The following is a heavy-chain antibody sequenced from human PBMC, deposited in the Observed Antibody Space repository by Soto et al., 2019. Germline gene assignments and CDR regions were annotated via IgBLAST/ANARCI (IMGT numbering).Heavy chain of an antibody. V-gene: IGHV3-74*01. CDR2: INSDGSNI. D-gene: IGHD2-21*01. J-gene: IGHJ4*02. CDR3: ARDGAQIVVLGANYDY. Sequence: VQLVQSGGGSVQPGGSLRLSCEASGFTFTSFWMHWVRQVPGKGLVWVSRINSDGSNIRYADSVKGRFIVSRDNAKGTLYLQMNSLTVEDTAVYYCARDGAQIVVLGANYDYWGQGTLVTVSS. CDR1: GFTFTSFW.